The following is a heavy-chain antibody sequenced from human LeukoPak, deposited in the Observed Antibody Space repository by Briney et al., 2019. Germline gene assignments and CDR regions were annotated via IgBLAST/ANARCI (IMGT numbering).Heavy chain of an antibody. V-gene: IGHV1-18*01. J-gene: IGHJ4*02. CDR2: ISAYNGNT. D-gene: IGHD3-3*01. CDR3: VREGYYDFWSGYHIQGI. Sequence: GASVKVSCKASGYTFTSYGISWVRQAPGQGLEWMGWISAYNGNTNYAQKLQGRVTMTTDTSTSTAYMELRSLRSDDTAVYYCVREGYYDFWSGYHIQGIWGQGTLVTVSS. CDR1: GYTFTSYG.